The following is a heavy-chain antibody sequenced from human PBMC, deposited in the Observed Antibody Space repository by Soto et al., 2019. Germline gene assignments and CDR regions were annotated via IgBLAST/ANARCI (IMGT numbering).Heavy chain of an antibody. CDR3: AKVLGSGSSYYYYGMDV. Sequence: QVQLVESGGCVVQPGRSLRLSCAASGFTFSSYGMHWVRQAPGKGLEWGAVISYDGSNKYYADSVKGRFTISRDNSKNTLYLQMNSLRAEDTAVYYCAKVLGSGSSYYYYGMDVWGQGTTVTVSS. D-gene: IGHD3-10*01. CDR1: GFTFSSYG. J-gene: IGHJ6*02. V-gene: IGHV3-30*18. CDR2: ISYDGSNK.